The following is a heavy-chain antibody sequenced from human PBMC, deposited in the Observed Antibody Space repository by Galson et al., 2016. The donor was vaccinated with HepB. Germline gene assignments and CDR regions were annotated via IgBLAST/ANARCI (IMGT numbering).Heavy chain of an antibody. J-gene: IGHJ4*02. CDR1: GFTFSNYG. Sequence: SLRLSCAASGFTFSNYGMHWVRQAPGKGLEWVAMISYDGTYKYYAHSVKGRFTISRDNSKDTLYLQMDSLRIDDTAVFYCAKEANYYDNSGYYPDYWGQGTLVTVSS. V-gene: IGHV3-30*18. D-gene: IGHD3-22*01. CDR3: AKEANYYDNSGYYPDY. CDR2: ISYDGTYK.